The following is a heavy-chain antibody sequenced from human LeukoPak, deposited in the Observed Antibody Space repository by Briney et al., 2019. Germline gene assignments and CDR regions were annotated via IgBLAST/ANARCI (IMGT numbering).Heavy chain of an antibody. CDR3: AKVQRSYYYGSGSPILDY. D-gene: IGHD3-10*01. V-gene: IGHV3-15*01. Sequence: GGSLRLSCAASGFTFSNAWMSWVRQAPGKGLEWVGRIKNKTDGGTTDYAAPVKGRFTISRDDSKNTLYLQMNSLKTEDTAVYYCAKVQRSYYYGSGSPILDYWGQGTLVTVSS. CDR2: IKNKTDGGTT. J-gene: IGHJ4*02. CDR1: GFTFSNAW.